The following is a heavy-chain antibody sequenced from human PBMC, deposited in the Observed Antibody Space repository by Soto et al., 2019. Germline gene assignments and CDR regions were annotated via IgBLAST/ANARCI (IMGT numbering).Heavy chain of an antibody. J-gene: IGHJ6*02. CDR1: GFTFSSYG. D-gene: IGHD3-10*02. CDR2: ISYDGSNK. V-gene: IGHV3-30*18. CDR3: AKDGAPAEWFLVRDYYYYGMDV. Sequence: GSLRLSCAASGFTFSSYGMHWVRQAPGKGLEWVAVISYDGSNKYYADSVKGRFTISRDNSKNTLYLQMNSLRAEDTAVYYCAKDGAPAEWFLVRDYYYYGMDVWGQGTTVTVS.